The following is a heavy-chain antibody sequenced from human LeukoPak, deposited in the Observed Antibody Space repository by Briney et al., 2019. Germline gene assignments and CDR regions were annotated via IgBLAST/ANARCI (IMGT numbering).Heavy chain of an antibody. J-gene: IGHJ3*02. V-gene: IGHV1-2*02. CDR3: ATVGATVTHAFDI. CDR2: INPNSGGT. CDR1: GYIFTGYY. D-gene: IGHD4-17*01. Sequence: ASVKVSCKASGYIFTGYYMHWVRQAPGQGLEWMGWINPNSGGTNSAQKFQGRVTMTRDTSISTAYMELSRLTSDDTAVYYCATVGATVTHAFDIWGQGTMVTVSS.